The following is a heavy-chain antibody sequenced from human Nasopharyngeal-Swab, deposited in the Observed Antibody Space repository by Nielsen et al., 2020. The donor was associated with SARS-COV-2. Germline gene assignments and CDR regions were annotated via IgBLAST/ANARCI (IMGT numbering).Heavy chain of an antibody. CDR3: ARRGWFGEFVFDC. Sequence: SETLSLTCAVYGGSFSGYYWSWIRQPPGKGLEWIGEINHSGSTNYNPSLKSRVTISVDTSKNQFSLKLSSVTAADTAVYYCARRGWFGEFVFDCWGQGTPVTVSS. CDR1: GGSFSGYY. V-gene: IGHV4-34*01. CDR2: INHSGST. J-gene: IGHJ4*02. D-gene: IGHD3-10*01.